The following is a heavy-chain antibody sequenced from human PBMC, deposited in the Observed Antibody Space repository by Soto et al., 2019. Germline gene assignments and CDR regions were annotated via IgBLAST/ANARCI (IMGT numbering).Heavy chain of an antibody. Sequence: GGSLRLSCAASGFTFDDYAMHWVRQAPGKGLEWVSGISWNSGSIGYADSVKGRFTISRDNAKNSLYLQMNSLRAEDTALYYCAKDSIVVVPALSADYMDVWGKGTTVTVSS. V-gene: IGHV3-9*01. CDR1: GFTFDDYA. CDR2: ISWNSGSI. CDR3: AKDSIVVVPALSADYMDV. J-gene: IGHJ6*03. D-gene: IGHD2-2*01.